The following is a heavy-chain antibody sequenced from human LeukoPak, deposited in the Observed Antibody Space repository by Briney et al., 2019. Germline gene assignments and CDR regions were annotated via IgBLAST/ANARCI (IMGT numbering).Heavy chain of an antibody. CDR3: ARMKWDHLALFDY. Sequence: PGGSLRLSCAASGFTFSGYEMNWVRQAPGKGLEWVSYISSSGTTIYYADSVKGRFTISRDNAKNSLYLQMNSLRVDDTAIYYCARMKWDHLALFDYWGQGTLVTVSS. D-gene: IGHD1-26*01. CDR1: GFTFSGYE. J-gene: IGHJ4*02. CDR2: ISSSGTTI. V-gene: IGHV3-48*03.